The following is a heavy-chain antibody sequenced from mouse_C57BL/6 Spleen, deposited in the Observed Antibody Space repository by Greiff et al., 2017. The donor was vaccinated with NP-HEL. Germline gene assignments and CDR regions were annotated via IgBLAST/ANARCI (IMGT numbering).Heavy chain of an antibody. CDR2: INPNNGGT. V-gene: IGHV1-26*01. CDR3: ARPGGYDGYCVGAMDY. Sequence: EVQLQQSGPELVKPGASVKISCKASGYTFTDYYMNWVKQSHGKSLEWIGDINPNNGGTSYNQKFKGKATLTVDKSSSTAYMELRSLTSEDSAVYYWARPGGYDGYCVGAMDYWGQGTSVTVSS. D-gene: IGHD2-3*01. J-gene: IGHJ4*01. CDR1: GYTFTDYY.